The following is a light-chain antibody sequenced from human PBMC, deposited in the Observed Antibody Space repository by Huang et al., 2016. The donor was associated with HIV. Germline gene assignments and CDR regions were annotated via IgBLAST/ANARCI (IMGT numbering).Light chain of an antibody. CDR1: QSVSSN. CDR3: QQYNNWPRT. Sequence: EIVMTQSPATLSVSPGERATLSCRASQSVSSNLTWYQQKPGQAPRLLIYAASYRATGIPARFSGSGSGTEFTLTISSLQSEDFAVYYCQQYNNWPRTFGQGTKVEIK. CDR2: AAS. J-gene: IGKJ1*01. V-gene: IGKV3-15*01.